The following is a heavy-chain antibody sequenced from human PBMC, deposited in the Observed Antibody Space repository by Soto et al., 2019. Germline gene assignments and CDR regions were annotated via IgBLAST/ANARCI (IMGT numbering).Heavy chain of an antibody. V-gene: IGHV4-59*01. CDR1: GGSISSDY. D-gene: IGHD5-18*01. CDR2: IYYSGST. J-gene: IGHJ4*02. Sequence: SETLSLSCTVSGGSISSDYWSWIRQPPGKGLEWIGYIYYSGSTNYNPSLKSRVTISVDTSKNQFALKLSSVTAADTAVYYCAREVDTGPIDYWGQGTLVTVS. CDR3: AREVDTGPIDY.